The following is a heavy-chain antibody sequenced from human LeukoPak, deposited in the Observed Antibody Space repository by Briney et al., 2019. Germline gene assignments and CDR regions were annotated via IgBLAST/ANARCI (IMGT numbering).Heavy chain of an antibody. D-gene: IGHD4-17*01. CDR3: ARTGYGAFDY. V-gene: IGHV3-48*04. CDR1: GFTFSSYT. CDR2: IGTSSTTI. Sequence: GGSLRLSCAASGFTFSSYTMNWVRQPPGKGLEWVSNIGTSSTTIYYADSMKGRFTISRDNAKNSLYLQMNSLRGEDTAVYYCARTGYGAFDYWGQGTLVTVSS. J-gene: IGHJ4*02.